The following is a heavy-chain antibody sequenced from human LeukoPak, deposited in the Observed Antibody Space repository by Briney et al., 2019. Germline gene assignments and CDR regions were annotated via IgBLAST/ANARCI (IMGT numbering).Heavy chain of an antibody. V-gene: IGHV3-23*01. CDR1: GFTFSSYA. J-gene: IGHJ4*02. D-gene: IGHD5-12*01. CDR2: ISGSGGST. CDR3: AKGYPSRGYSGYDPSPNFDY. Sequence: PGGSLRLSCAASGFTFSSYAMSWVRQAPGKGLEWVSAISGSGGSTYYADSVKGRFTISRDNSKNTLYLQMNSLRAEDTAVYYCAKGYPSRGYSGYDPSPNFDYWGQGTLVTVSS.